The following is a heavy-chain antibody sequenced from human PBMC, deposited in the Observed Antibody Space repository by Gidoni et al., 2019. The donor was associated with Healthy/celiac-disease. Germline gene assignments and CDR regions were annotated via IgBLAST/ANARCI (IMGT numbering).Heavy chain of an antibody. CDR1: GGTFSSYA. J-gene: IGHJ6*02. V-gene: IGHV1-69*06. CDR3: ARAVRVGDTNPYYGMDV. D-gene: IGHD1-26*01. CDR2: IIPIFGTA. Sequence: QVQLVQSGAEVKKPGSSVKVSCKASGGTFSSYAISWVRQAPGQELEWMGGIIPIFGTANYAQKFQGRVTITADKSTSTAYMELSRLRSEDTAVYYCARAVRVGDTNPYYGMDVWGQGTTVTVSS.